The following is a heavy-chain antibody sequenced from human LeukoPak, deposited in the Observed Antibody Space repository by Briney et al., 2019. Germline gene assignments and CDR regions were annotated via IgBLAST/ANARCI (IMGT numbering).Heavy chain of an antibody. Sequence: GGSLRLSCAASGFTVSSNYMSWVRQAPGKGLEWVSVIYSGGSTYYADSVKGRFTISRDNSKNMLYLQMNSLRAEDTAVYYCARVLRFGDPHFDYRGQGTLVTVSS. V-gene: IGHV3-53*01. D-gene: IGHD3-10*01. CDR1: GFTVSSNY. CDR2: IYSGGST. J-gene: IGHJ4*02. CDR3: ARVLRFGDPHFDY.